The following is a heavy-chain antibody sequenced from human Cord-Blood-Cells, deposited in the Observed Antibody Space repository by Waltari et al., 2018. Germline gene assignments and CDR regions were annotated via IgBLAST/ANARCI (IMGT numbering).Heavy chain of an antibody. Sequence: EVQLLESGGGLVQPGGSLRRSCAASGFTFSSYAMSWVRQAPGKGLEWVSAISGSGGSTYYADSVKGRFTISRDNSKNTLYLQMNSLRAEDTAVYYCAKNSGDLGWFDPWGQGTLVTVSS. D-gene: IGHD7-27*01. J-gene: IGHJ5*02. CDR2: ISGSGGST. V-gene: IGHV3-23*01. CDR3: AKNSGDLGWFDP. CDR1: GFTFSSYA.